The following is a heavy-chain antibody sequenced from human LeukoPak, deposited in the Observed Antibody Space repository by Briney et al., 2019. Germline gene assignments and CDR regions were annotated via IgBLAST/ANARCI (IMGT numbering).Heavy chain of an antibody. CDR1: GGSFSGYY. Sequence: KPSETLSLTCAVYGGSFSGYYWSWIRQPPGKGLEWIGEINHSGSTNYNPSLKSRVTISVDTSKNQFSLKLSSVTAADTAVYYCARVAVAGTPYLYYFDYWGQGTLVTVSS. V-gene: IGHV4-34*01. CDR2: INHSGST. D-gene: IGHD6-19*01. CDR3: ARVAVAGTPYLYYFDY. J-gene: IGHJ4*02.